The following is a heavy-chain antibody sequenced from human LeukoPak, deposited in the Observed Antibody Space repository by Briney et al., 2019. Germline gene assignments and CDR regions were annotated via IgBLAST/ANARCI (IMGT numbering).Heavy chain of an antibody. D-gene: IGHD4-17*01. Sequence: GGSLRLSCAASGFTFGSYAMSWVRQAPGKGLEWVSAISGSGGSTYYADSVKGRFTISRDNSKNTLYLQMNSLRAEDTAVYYCAKDGGMTTVTTFDYWGQGTLVTVSS. CDR2: ISGSGGST. J-gene: IGHJ4*02. CDR1: GFTFGSYA. CDR3: AKDGGMTTVTTFDY. V-gene: IGHV3-23*01.